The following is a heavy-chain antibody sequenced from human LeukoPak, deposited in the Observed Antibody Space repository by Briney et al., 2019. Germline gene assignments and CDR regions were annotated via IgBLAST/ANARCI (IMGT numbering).Heavy chain of an antibody. Sequence: ASVKVSCKASGYTFTSYAMHWVRQAPGQRLEWMGWINAGNGNTNYSQKFQGRVTITRDTSASTAYMELSSLRSEDTAVYYCARGSGGYVYGMDVWGQGTTVTVSS. CDR3: ARGSGGYVYGMDV. J-gene: IGHJ6*02. CDR1: GYTFTSYA. D-gene: IGHD5-12*01. V-gene: IGHV1-3*01. CDR2: INAGNGNT.